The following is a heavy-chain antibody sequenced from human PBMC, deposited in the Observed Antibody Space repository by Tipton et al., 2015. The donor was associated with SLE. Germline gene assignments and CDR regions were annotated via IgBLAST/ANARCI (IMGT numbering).Heavy chain of an antibody. CDR2: IDPSDSYT. D-gene: IGHD3-22*01. J-gene: IGHJ4*02. Sequence: QLVQSGAEVKKPGESLRISCKGSGYSFTSHWISWVRQMPGKGLEWMGRIDPSDSYTNYSPSFQGHVTIPADKSISTAYLQWSSLKASDTAMYYCARLQISYYYDSSGPLGDYWGQGTLVTVSS. CDR1: GYSFTSHW. V-gene: IGHV5-10-1*01. CDR3: ARLQISYYYDSSGPLGDY.